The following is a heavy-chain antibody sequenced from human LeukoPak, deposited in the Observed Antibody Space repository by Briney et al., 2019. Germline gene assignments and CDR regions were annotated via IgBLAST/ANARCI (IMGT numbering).Heavy chain of an antibody. CDR1: GFTFSSYW. CDR2: IKQDGSEK. D-gene: IGHD3-10*01. V-gene: IGHV3-7*01. Sequence: GGSLRLSCAASGFTFSSYWMSWVRQAPGKGLEWVANIKQDGSEKYYVDSVKGRFTISRDNAKNSLYLQMNSLRAEDTAVYYCARVEGLWFGEGAFDYWGQGTLVTVSS. CDR3: ARVEGLWFGEGAFDY. J-gene: IGHJ4*02.